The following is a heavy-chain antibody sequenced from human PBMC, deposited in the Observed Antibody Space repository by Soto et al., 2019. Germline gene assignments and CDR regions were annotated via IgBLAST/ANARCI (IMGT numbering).Heavy chain of an antibody. J-gene: IGHJ5*02. CDR1: GFTFSSYG. D-gene: IGHD1-26*01. V-gene: IGHV3-30*18. CDR3: ANGPAGATKEWFHP. Sequence: VGSLRLSCAASGFTFSSYGMHWVRQAPGKGLEWVAVISYDGSNKYYADSVKGRFTISRDNSKNTLYLQMNSLRAEDTAVYYCANGPAGATKEWFHPWGQGTLVTVSS. CDR2: ISYDGSNK.